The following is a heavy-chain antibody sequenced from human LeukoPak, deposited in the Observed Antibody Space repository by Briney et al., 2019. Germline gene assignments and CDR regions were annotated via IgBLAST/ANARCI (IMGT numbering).Heavy chain of an antibody. CDR1: GYSFSTYW. Sequence: PGESLKISCKASGYSFSTYWIGWVRQKSGKGLEWMGIIYPRDSAIRSSPSFQGQVTFSVDKSISTAYLQWPSLKASDTAVYYCARRTYCGGDCYSPFDFWGQGTLVTVSS. J-gene: IGHJ4*02. CDR3: ARRTYCGGDCYSPFDF. CDR2: IYPRDSAI. V-gene: IGHV5-51*01. D-gene: IGHD2-21*02.